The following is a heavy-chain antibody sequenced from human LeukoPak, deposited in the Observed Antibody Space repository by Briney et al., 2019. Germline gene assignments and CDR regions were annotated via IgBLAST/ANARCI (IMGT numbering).Heavy chain of an antibody. CDR1: GCTFSSYW. CDR2: IKQDGSEK. V-gene: IGHV3-7*01. CDR3: ATLWSSGWYLGEIDAFDI. J-gene: IGHJ3*02. D-gene: IGHD6-19*01. Sequence: GGSLRLSCAASGCTFSSYWMSWVRQAPGKGLEWVANIKQDGSEKYYVDSVKGRFTISRDNAKNSLYLQMNSLRAEDTAVYYCATLWSSGWYLGEIDAFDIWGQGTMVTVSS.